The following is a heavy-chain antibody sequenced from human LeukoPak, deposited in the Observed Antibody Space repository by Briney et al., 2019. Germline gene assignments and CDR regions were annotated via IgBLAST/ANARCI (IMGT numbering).Heavy chain of an antibody. CDR3: ATVGWAAPRGHFAS. Sequence: GASVKVSCKASGYTFSDYYIHWVRQAPGQGLEWMGWINPNSGGPHYAQKFQGRVTMTRDTSISTAYMEMSRLRSDATAVYYCATVGWAAPRGHFASWGQGTLLTVSS. V-gene: IGHV1-2*02. J-gene: IGHJ4*02. CDR1: GYTFSDYY. D-gene: IGHD4-23*01. CDR2: INPNSGGP.